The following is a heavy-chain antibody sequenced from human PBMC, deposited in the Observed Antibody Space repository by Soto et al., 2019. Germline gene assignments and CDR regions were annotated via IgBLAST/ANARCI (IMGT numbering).Heavy chain of an antibody. CDR2: IYYSGST. CDR1: GGSISSYY. J-gene: IGHJ4*02. CDR3: ARQEGEFDY. Sequence: QVQLQESGPGLVKPSETLSLTCTVSGGSISSYYWSWIRQPPGKGLEWIGYIYYSGSTNYNPSLKSRVTISVDTSKNQFSLKLSSVTAADTAMYYCARQEGEFDYWGQGTLVTVSS. D-gene: IGHD3-10*01. V-gene: IGHV4-59*08.